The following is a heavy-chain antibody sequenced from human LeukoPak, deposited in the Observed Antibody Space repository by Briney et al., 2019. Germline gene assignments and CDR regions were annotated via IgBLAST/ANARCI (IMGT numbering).Heavy chain of an antibody. CDR1: GFKFDDYA. V-gene: IGHV3-9*01. J-gene: IGHJ4*02. D-gene: IGHD3-16*01. CDR2: ITWNSDFI. CDR3: TKDVADYVWGEYRHFDK. Sequence: GGSLRLSCAASGFKFDDYAMHWVRQVPGKGLEWVAGITWNSDFIAFADSLKGRFSISRDNDKNSLFLQMNSLTPEDTPFYYCTKDVADYVWGEYRHFDKWGQGTLVTVSS.